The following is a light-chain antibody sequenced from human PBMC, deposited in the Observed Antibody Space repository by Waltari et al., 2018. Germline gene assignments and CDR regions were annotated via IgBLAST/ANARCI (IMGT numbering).Light chain of an antibody. Sequence: VLTQSPGTLSLSPGERATLSCRASQSLTKRYLAWDQQTPGQAPRLLIYGASSRAAGIPYRFSGGGSGTDFTLTISRLEPEDFAVYYCQQYGSSVLYTFGQGTKLEIK. CDR2: GAS. V-gene: IGKV3-20*01. J-gene: IGKJ2*01. CDR3: QQYGSSVLYT. CDR1: QSLTKRY.